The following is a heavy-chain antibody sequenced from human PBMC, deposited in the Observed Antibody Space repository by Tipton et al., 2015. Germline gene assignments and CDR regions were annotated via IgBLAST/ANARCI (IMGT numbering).Heavy chain of an antibody. D-gene: IGHD3-16*02. V-gene: IGHV4-30-4*01. J-gene: IGHJ5*01. Sequence: TLSLTCTVSVVSITTGDYYWSWIRQPPGKGLEWIGHISYNGSTCCNPSLKSRLTTSIDTSKNQFSLNLTSVTAADTAMDYCARGGGDDYIWGSSRFDSWGQGILVTVSS. CDR1: VVSITTGDYY. CDR2: ISYNGST. CDR3: ARGGGDDYIWGSSRFDS.